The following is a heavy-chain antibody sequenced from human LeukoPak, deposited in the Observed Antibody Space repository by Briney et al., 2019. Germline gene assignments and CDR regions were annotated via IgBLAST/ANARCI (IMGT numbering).Heavy chain of an antibody. Sequence: SETLSLTCAVYGGSFRGCYGSWVSQPPGGWLEWVGEINHTGSTNYNPSLKSRVTISVDTSKNQFSLKLSSVTAADTAVYYCARRTTGHYYYYYTDVWGKGTTVTASS. CDR1: GGSFRGCY. CDR2: INHTGST. V-gene: IGHV4-34*01. CDR3: ARRTTGHYYYYYTDV. J-gene: IGHJ6*03. D-gene: IGHD4-11*01.